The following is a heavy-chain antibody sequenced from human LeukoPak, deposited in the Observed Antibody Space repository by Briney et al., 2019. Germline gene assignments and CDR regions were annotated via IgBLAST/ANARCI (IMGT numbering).Heavy chain of an antibody. Sequence: GGSLRLSCAASGLTFSSHWMHWVRQAPGKGLEWVSGISGGGVTTYYADSVKGRFTISRDNSKNTLYLQMNSLRADDTAIYYCARNQQLGGHSYYYYGMDVWGQGTTVTVSS. V-gene: IGHV3-23*01. CDR3: ARNQQLGGHSYYYYGMDV. J-gene: IGHJ6*02. CDR1: GLTFSSHW. CDR2: ISGGGVTT. D-gene: IGHD3-16*01.